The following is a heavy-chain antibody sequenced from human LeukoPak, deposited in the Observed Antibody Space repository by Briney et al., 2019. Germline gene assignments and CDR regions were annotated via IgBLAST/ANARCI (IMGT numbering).Heavy chain of an antibody. J-gene: IGHJ4*02. V-gene: IGHV3-48*03. D-gene: IGHD3-10*01. CDR3: ARGHYQIEL. CDR1: GFTFSRYE. CDR2: ISSSGSTI. Sequence: EPGGSLRLSCAASGFTFSRYEMNWVRQAPGKGLEWVSYISSSGSTIYYADSVKGRFTISRDNVRNSLFLQMNSLRTEDTSVYYCARGHYQIELWGQGTLVTVSS.